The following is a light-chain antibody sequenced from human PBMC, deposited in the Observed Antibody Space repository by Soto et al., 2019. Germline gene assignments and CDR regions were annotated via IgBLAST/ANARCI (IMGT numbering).Light chain of an antibody. CDR1: QSVSSSY. J-gene: IGKJ2*01. V-gene: IGKV3-20*01. CDR2: GAS. Sequence: EIVLTQSPGTLSLSPGERATLSCRASQSVSSSYLSWFQQRPGQAPRLLIYGASSRATDIPDRFSGSGSGTDCTLTISRLEPEDFAVYYCQHYGRSPPYTFGQGTKLEIK. CDR3: QHYGRSPPYT.